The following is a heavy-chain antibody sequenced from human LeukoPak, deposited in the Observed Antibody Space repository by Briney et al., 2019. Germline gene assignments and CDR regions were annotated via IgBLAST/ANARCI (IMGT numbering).Heavy chain of an antibody. CDR3: ARDRNTVTTSSYFDY. CDR1: GFTFSSYG. Sequence: GGSLRLSCAASGFTFSSYGMQWVRQAPGKGLEWLAVISYDGGNKYYPDSVKGRFTISRDNSRNTLYLQINSLRSEDTAMYYCARDRNTVTTSSYFDYWGQGTLVTVSS. V-gene: IGHV3-30*05. J-gene: IGHJ4*02. D-gene: IGHD4-17*01. CDR2: ISYDGGNK.